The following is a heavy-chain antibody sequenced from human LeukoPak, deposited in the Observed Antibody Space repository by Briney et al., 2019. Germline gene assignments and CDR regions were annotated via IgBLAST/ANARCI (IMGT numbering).Heavy chain of an antibody. V-gene: IGHV1-18*01. CDR1: GYTFTSYG. J-gene: IGHJ5*02. CDR2: ISAYNGNT. Sequence: ASMKVSCKASGYTFTSYGISWVRQAPGQGLEWMGWISAYNGNTNYAQKLQGRVTMTTDTSTSTAYMELRSLRSDDTAVYYCARTTGIAAAGTGSADWFDPWGQGTLVTVSS. CDR3: ARTTGIAAAGTGSADWFDP. D-gene: IGHD6-13*01.